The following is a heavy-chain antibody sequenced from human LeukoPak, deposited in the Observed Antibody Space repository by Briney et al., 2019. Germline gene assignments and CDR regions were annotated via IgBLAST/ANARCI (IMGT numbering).Heavy chain of an antibody. J-gene: IGHJ4*02. CDR3: ARDPPYSSSWYVVPDY. CDR1: GYTFTSYG. Sequence: ASVKVSCKASGYTFTSYGISWVRQAPGQGLECMGWISTYSGNTNYAQKLQGRVTMTTDTSTSTAYMELRSLRSDDTAVYYCARDPPYSSSWYVVPDYWGQGTLVTVSS. D-gene: IGHD6-13*01. CDR2: ISTYSGNT. V-gene: IGHV1-18*01.